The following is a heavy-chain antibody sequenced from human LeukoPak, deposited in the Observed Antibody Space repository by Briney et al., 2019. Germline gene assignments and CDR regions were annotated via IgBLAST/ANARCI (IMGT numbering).Heavy chain of an antibody. J-gene: IGHJ4*02. D-gene: IGHD3-22*01. V-gene: IGHV4-34*01. CDR1: GGSFTNYF. CDR3: ARRRVTVIVVSTFAS. CDR2: VAGYGSV. Sequence: PSQTLSLTCAVYGGSFTNYFWSWVRQSPGKGLEWIGEVAGYGSVNYNPSLQSRVTISLDTSKNHFSLKVSSMTAADTAVYYCARRRVTVIVVSTFASWGQGTLVTVSS.